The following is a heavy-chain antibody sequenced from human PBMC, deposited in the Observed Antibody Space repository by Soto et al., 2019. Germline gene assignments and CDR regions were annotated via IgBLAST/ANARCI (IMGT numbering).Heavy chain of an antibody. J-gene: IGHJ4*02. CDR2: INPSGGST. CDR3: ATRDYYDSSGYKGPLGY. D-gene: IGHD3-22*01. Sequence: ASVNVSCKASGYTFTSYYMHWVRQAPGQGLEWMGIINPSGGSTSYAQKFQGRVTMTRDTSTSTVYMELSSLRSEDTAVYYCATRDYYDSSGYKGPLGYWGQGTMVTVSS. V-gene: IGHV1-46*01. CDR1: GYTFTSYY.